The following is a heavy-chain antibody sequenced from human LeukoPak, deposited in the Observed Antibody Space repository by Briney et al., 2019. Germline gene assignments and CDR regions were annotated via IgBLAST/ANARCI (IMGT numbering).Heavy chain of an antibody. CDR2: IIPIFGTA. D-gene: IGHD5-18*01. J-gene: IGHJ4*02. Sequence: ASVKVSCKASGGTFISYAISWVRQAPGQGLEWMGGIIPIFGTANYAQKFQGRVTITADESTSTAYMELSSLRSEDTAVYYCARDGYSYGYIHFDYWGQGTLVTVSS. CDR3: ARDGYSYGYIHFDY. CDR1: GGTFISYA. V-gene: IGHV1-69*13.